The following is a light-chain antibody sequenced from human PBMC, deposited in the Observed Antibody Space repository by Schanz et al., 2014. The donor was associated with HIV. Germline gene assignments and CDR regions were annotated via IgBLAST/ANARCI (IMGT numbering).Light chain of an antibody. J-gene: IGKJ4*01. V-gene: IGKV3-11*01. Sequence: EIVLTQSPGTLSLSPGERATLSCRASQSVSSNLAWYQQRPGQAPRLLIYEASKRAAGIPDRFSGSGSGTDFTLTISSLQPEDFAVYYCQQRSNWPPLTFGGGTKVEIK. CDR1: QSVSSN. CDR3: QQRSNWPPLT. CDR2: EAS.